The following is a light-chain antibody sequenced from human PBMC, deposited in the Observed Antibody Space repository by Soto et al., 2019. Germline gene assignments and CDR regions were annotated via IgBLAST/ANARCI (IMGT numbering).Light chain of an antibody. CDR1: QSVSSK. CDR2: GAS. V-gene: IGKV3-15*01. CDR3: QQYNNWPQT. J-gene: IGKJ2*01. Sequence: EIVMTQSPVTLSVSPGERATLSCRASQSVSSKLAWYQQKPGQAPRLLIYGASTRATGIPARFSGSGSGTEFTLSISSLQSEDFAFYYCQQYNNWPQTFGQGTKLELK.